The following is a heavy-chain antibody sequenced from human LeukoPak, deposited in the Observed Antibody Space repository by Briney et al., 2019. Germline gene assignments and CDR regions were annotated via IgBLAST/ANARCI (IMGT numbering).Heavy chain of an antibody. CDR3: ATNSRGYSGYELEYYFDY. V-gene: IGHV3-30*03. Sequence: GGSLRLSCAASGFTFSSYGMHWVRQAPGKGLEWVAVISYDGSNKYYADSVKGRFTISRDNSKNTLYLQMNSLRAEDTAVYYCATNSRGYSGYELEYYFDYWGQGTLVTVSS. CDR1: GFTFSSYG. J-gene: IGHJ4*02. D-gene: IGHD5-12*01. CDR2: ISYDGSNK.